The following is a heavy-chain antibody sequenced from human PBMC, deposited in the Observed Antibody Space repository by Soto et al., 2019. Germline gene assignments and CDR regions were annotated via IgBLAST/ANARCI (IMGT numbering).Heavy chain of an antibody. CDR2: MNPNSGNT. J-gene: IGHJ4*02. CDR1: RYTFTSYD. CDR3: ARGRSITGTTSPLGY. Sequence: GASVKVSCKASRYTFTSYDIDWVRQATGQGLEWMGWMNPNSGNTGYTQKFQGRVTMTRNTSISTAYMELSSLRSEDTAVYYCARGRSITGTTSPLGYWGQGTLVTVSS. V-gene: IGHV1-8*01. D-gene: IGHD1-7*01.